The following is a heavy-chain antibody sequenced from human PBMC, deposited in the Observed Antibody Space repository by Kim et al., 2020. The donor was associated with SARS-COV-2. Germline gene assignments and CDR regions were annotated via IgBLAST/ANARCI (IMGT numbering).Heavy chain of an antibody. J-gene: IGHJ6*02. CDR3: ARVRYYYDSSGYSPYYYYGMDV. V-gene: IGHV3-21*01. CDR2: ISSSSSYI. Sequence: GGSLRLSCAASGFTFSSYSMNWVRQAPGKGLEWVSSISSSSSYIYYADSVKGRFTISRDNAKNSLYLQMNSLRAEDTAVYYCARVRYYYDSSGYSPYYYYGMDVWGQGTTGTVSS. CDR1: GFTFSSYS. D-gene: IGHD3-22*01.